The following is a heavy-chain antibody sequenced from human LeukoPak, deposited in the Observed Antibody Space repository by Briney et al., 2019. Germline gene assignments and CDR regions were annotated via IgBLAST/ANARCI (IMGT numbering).Heavy chain of an antibody. CDR2: IRYDGSNK. Sequence: PGGSLRLSCAASGFTFSSYAMNWVRQAPGKGLEWVAFIRYDGSNKYYADSVKGRFTISRDNSKNTLYLQMNSLRAEDTAVYYCTTGVDELGNSGYDLQLWGQGTLVTVSS. D-gene: IGHD5-12*01. J-gene: IGHJ4*02. CDR1: GFTFSSYA. CDR3: TTGVDELGNSGYDLQL. V-gene: IGHV3-30*02.